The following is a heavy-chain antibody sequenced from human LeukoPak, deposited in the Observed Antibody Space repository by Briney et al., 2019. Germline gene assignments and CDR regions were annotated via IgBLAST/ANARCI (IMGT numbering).Heavy chain of an antibody. CDR2: IFYSGST. CDR1: GGSFSSYY. D-gene: IGHD6-19*01. CDR3: ARRIAVARAFDI. Sequence: SETLSLTCTVSGGSFSSYYWSWIRQPPEKGLEWIGYIFYSGSTNYNPSLKSRVTISVDTSKNQFSLKLSSVTAADTAVYYCARRIAVARAFDIWGQGTMVTVSS. V-gene: IGHV4-59*12. J-gene: IGHJ3*02.